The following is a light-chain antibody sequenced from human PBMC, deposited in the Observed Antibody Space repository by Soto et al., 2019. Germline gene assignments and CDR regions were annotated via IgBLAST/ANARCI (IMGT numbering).Light chain of an antibody. J-gene: IGKJ1*01. V-gene: IGKV3D-11*02. CDR1: QSVSSK. CDR3: QQRSNWPWT. Sequence: EIVMTQSPGTLSASPGERATISCRTSQSVSSKLAWYQQKPGQAPRLLIYDASNRATGIPARFSGSGAVTDFTLTISSLEPEDFAIYYCQQRSNWPWTFGQGTKVDIK. CDR2: DAS.